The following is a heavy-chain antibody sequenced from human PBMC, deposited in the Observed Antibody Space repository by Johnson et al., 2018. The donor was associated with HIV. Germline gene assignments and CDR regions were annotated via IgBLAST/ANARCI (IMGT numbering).Heavy chain of an antibody. CDR2: IYSGGST. D-gene: IGHD2-21*01. Sequence: VQLVESGGGLVQPGGSLRLSCAASEFSVSGNYMTWVRQAPGKGLEWVSVIYSGGSTYYADSVKGRFTISRDNSKNTLYLQMNSLRAEDTAVYYCAKDCVGVWWSRAFDIWGQGTMVTVSS. CDR1: EFSVSGNY. V-gene: IGHV3-66*01. CDR3: AKDCVGVWWSRAFDI. J-gene: IGHJ3*02.